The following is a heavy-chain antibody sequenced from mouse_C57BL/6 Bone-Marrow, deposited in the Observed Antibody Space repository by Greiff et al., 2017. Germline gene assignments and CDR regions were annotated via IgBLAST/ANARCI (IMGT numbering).Heavy chain of an antibody. CDR2: IYPGDGDT. CDR1: GYAFSSSW. CDR3: ARRGVVGYFDY. V-gene: IGHV1-82*01. Sequence: QVQLKQSGPELVKPGASVKISCKASGYAFSSSWMNWVKQRPGKGLEWIGRIYPGDGDTNYNGKFKGKATLTADKSSSTAYMQLSSLTSEDSAVYFCARRGVVGYFDYWGQGTTLTVSS. D-gene: IGHD1-1*01. J-gene: IGHJ2*01.